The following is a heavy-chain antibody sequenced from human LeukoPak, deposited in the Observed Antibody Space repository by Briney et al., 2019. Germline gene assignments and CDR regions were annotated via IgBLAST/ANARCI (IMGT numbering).Heavy chain of an antibody. CDR2: INPNSGGT. CDR1: GYTFTGYY. CDR3: ARDPKPYSSSNAFDI. Sequence: ASVKVSCKASGYTFTGYYMHWVRQAPGQALEWMGWINPNSGGTNYAQKFQGRVTMTRDTSISTAYMELSRLRSDDTAVYYCARDPKPYSSSNAFDIWGQGTMVTVSS. D-gene: IGHD6-6*01. J-gene: IGHJ3*02. V-gene: IGHV1-2*02.